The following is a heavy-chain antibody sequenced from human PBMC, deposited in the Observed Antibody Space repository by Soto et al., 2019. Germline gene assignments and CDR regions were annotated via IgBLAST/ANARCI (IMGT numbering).Heavy chain of an antibody. CDR2: INPSGGST. V-gene: IGHV1-46*01. CDR3: ARAATVMVYAILPNY. Sequence: QVQLVQSGAEVKKPGASVKVSCKASGYTFTSYYMHWVRQAPGQGLEWMGIINPSGGSTSYAQKFHGRVTMTRDTSTSTVYMELSSLRSEDTAVYYCARAATVMVYAILPNYWGQGTLVTVSS. J-gene: IGHJ4*02. D-gene: IGHD2-8*01. CDR1: GYTFTSYY.